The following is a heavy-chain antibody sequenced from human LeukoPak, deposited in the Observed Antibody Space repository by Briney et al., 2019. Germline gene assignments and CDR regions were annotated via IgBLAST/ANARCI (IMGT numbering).Heavy chain of an antibody. J-gene: IGHJ5*02. Sequence: GASVKVSFKASGGTFSSYAISWVRQAPGQGLEWMGGIIPIFGTANYAQKFQGRVTITTDESTSTAYMELSSLRSEDTAVYYCARLALYSSSWYWFDPWGQGTLVTVSS. D-gene: IGHD6-13*01. CDR2: IIPIFGTA. CDR1: GGTFSSYA. V-gene: IGHV1-69*05. CDR3: ARLALYSSSWYWFDP.